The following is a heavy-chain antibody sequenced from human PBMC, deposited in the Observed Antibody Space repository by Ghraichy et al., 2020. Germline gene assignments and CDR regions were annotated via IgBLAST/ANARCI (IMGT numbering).Heavy chain of an antibody. J-gene: IGHJ6*02. CDR3: ARGLDTMVRGVIWKDGMDV. CDR2: INHSGST. Sequence: SETLSLTCAVYGGSFSGYYWSWIRQPPGKGLEWIGEINHSGSTNYNPSLKSRVTISVDTSKNQFSLKLSSVTAADTAVYYCARGLDTMVRGVIWKDGMDVWGQGTTVTVSS. V-gene: IGHV4-34*01. D-gene: IGHD3-10*01. CDR1: GGSFSGYY.